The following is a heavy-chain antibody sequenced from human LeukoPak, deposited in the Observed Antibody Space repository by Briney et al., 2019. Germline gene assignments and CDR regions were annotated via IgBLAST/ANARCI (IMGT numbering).Heavy chain of an antibody. CDR3: ARGYCSGGTCYLVENWLDP. CDR1: GYTLTAYY. D-gene: IGHD2-15*01. J-gene: IGHJ5*02. V-gene: IGHV1-2*06. CDR2: INPNSGGT. Sequence: GASVKVSCKASGYTLTAYYIYWVRQAPGQGLEWTGRINPNSGGTHYAQNFRGRVTMTRDTSISTAYMELSRLRSDDTAVYYCARGYCSGGTCYLVENWLDPWGQGTLVTVSS.